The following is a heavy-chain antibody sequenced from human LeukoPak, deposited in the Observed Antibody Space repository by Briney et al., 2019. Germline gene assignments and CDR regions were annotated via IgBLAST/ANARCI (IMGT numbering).Heavy chain of an antibody. CDR1: GSSISSYY. D-gene: IGHD4-17*01. CDR3: ARHSFYGDYYFDY. J-gene: IGHJ4*02. CDR2: IYTSGST. Sequence: SETLSLTCTVSGSSISSYYWSWIRQPPGKGLEWIGYIYTSGSTNYNPSLKSQVTISVDTSKNQFSLKLSSVTAADTAVYYCARHSFYGDYYFDYWGQGTLVTVSS. V-gene: IGHV4-4*09.